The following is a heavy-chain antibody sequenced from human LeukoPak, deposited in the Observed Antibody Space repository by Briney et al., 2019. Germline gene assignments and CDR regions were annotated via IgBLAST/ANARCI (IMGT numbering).Heavy chain of an antibody. D-gene: IGHD5-12*01. J-gene: IGHJ6*02. CDR2: IFHSGSS. Sequence: KPSETLSLTCTVSGGSISSSSYYWGWIRQPPGKGLEWIGTIFHSGSSYYNPTLKSRVTISVDTSKNQFSLNLSSVTAADTAVYYCARDVGYKYGVYYYYAMDVWGQGTTVTVSS. V-gene: IGHV4-39*07. CDR3: ARDVGYKYGVYYYYAMDV. CDR1: GGSISSSSYY.